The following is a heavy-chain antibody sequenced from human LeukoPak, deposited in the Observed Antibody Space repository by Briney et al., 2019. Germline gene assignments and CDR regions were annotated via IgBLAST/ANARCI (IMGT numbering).Heavy chain of an antibody. CDR3: ARGGNRYCSGGSCYMFDY. Sequence: GGSLRLSCAASGFTYSSYDMHWVRQATGKGLEWVSAIGTAGDTYYPGSVKGRFTISRENAKNSLYLQMNSLRAGDTAVYYCARGGNRYCSGGSCYMFDYWGQGTLVTVSS. V-gene: IGHV3-13*01. CDR2: IGTAGDT. D-gene: IGHD2-15*01. CDR1: GFTYSSYD. J-gene: IGHJ4*02.